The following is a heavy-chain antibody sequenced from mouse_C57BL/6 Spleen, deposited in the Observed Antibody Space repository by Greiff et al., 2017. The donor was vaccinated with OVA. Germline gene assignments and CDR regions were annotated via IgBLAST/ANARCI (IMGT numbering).Heavy chain of an antibody. CDR3: ARDYYYGSSYDWYCDV. V-gene: IGHV1-66*01. J-gene: IGHJ1*03. D-gene: IGHD1-1*01. CDR1: GYSFTSYY. CDR2: IYPGSGNT. Sequence: QVQLQQSGPELVKPGASVKISCKASGYSFTSYYIHWVKQRPGQGLEWIGWIYPGSGNTKYNEKFKGKATLTADTASSTAYMQLSSLTSEDSAVYYGARDYYYGSSYDWYCDVWGTGTTVTVSS.